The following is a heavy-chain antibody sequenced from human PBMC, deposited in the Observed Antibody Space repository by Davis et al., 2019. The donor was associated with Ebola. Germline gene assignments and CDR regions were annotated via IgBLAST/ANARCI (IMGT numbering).Heavy chain of an antibody. CDR2: VNHSGGT. D-gene: IGHD1/OR15-1a*01. V-gene: IGHV4-34*01. Sequence: SQTLSLTRAVHGGSFCGYYWSWIRQPPGKGLEWMGEVNHSGGTNYNPSLKSRVTISVDTSKNQFYLKLSSVTAADTAVYYCARLTNTYYYYGMDVWGQGTTVTVSS. J-gene: IGHJ6*02. CDR3: ARLTNTYYYYGMDV. CDR1: GGSFCGYY.